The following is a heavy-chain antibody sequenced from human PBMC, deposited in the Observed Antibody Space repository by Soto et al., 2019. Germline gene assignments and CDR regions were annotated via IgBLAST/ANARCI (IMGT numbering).Heavy chain of an antibody. CDR2: ISSSGSTI. CDR1: GFSFSSYS. V-gene: IGHV3-48*01. CDR3: ASRPLWSSHDY. Sequence: GGSLRLSCAASGFSFSSYSMNWVRQAPGKRLEWVSYISSSGSTIYYADSVKGRFTISRDNAKNSLYLQMNSLRGEDTAVYYCASRPLWSSHDYWGQGTLVTVSS. J-gene: IGHJ4*02. D-gene: IGHD2-2*01.